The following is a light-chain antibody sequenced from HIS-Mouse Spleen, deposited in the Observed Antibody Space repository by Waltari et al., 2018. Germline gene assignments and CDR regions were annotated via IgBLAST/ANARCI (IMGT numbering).Light chain of an antibody. CDR2: AAS. Sequence: DIQMPQSPSSLSASVVDRVPITCRASQSISSYLNWYQQKPGKAPKLLIYAASSLQSGVPSRFSGSGSGTDFTLTISSLQPEDFATYYCQQSYSTPRTFGQGTKLEIK. V-gene: IGKV1-39*01. CDR1: QSISSY. CDR3: QQSYSTPRT. J-gene: IGKJ2*01.